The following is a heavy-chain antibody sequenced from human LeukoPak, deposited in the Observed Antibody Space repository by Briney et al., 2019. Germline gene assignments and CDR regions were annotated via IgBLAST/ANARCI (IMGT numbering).Heavy chain of an antibody. D-gene: IGHD4-17*01. CDR3: ARDLVNDYGDYFDY. Sequence: SETLSLTCTVSGGSMRSYYWSWIRQPAGKGLEWIGRIYISGSTNYNPSLKSRVTMSVDTSKNQFSLKLSSVTAADTAVYYCARDLVNDYGDYFDYWGQGTQVTVSS. CDR2: IYISGST. J-gene: IGHJ4*02. CDR1: GGSMRSYY. V-gene: IGHV4-4*07.